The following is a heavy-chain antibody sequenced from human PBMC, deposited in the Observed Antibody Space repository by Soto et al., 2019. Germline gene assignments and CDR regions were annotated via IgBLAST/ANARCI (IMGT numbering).Heavy chain of an antibody. J-gene: IGHJ4*02. Sequence: QLQLQESGPGLVKPSETLSLTCSVSGDSINSDKYYWGWIRQPPGKGLEWIGSIYFRGNTYYNPSLQDPVNIFLDKAKRQFLLELNPWTAADSAVYFCARLEGMATISYFLDFLGQGGLVPVSS. CDR2: IYFRGNT. D-gene: IGHD2-8*01. CDR1: GDSINSDKYY. CDR3: ARLEGMATISYFLDF. V-gene: IGHV4-39*01.